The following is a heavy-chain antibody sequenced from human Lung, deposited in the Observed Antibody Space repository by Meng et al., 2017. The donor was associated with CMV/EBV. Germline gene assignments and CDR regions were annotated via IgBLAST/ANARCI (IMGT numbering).Heavy chain of an antibody. CDR3: AGPDDKGSSPHDPFDI. V-gene: IGHV4-59*01. CDR2: ISSTGYL. D-gene: IGHD1-1*01. CDR1: GASISSNY. J-gene: IGHJ3*02. Sequence: SETLSLXCTVSGASISSNYWSWSRRPPGKGLEYIGSISSTGYLEYSPSLKGRVTISLDTSKNHFSLKLTSVTAADTAMYYCAGPDDKGSSPHDPFDILGQGXMVTVSS.